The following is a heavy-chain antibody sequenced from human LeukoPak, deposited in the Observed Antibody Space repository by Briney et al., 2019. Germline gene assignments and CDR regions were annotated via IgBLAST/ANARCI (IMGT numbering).Heavy chain of an antibody. J-gene: IGHJ3*02. CDR3: ARDRSSGSWRDRGAFDI. CDR1: GDTFSRYA. V-gene: IGHV1-69*01. Sequence: SVNVSCKASGDTFSRYAISWVRQAPGQGLEWMGGIVPIFGLANYAQKFQGRVTITADESTRTAYMELSSLRSEDTAVYYCARDRSSGSWRDRGAFDIWGQGTMVTVSS. CDR2: IVPIFGLA. D-gene: IGHD1-26*01.